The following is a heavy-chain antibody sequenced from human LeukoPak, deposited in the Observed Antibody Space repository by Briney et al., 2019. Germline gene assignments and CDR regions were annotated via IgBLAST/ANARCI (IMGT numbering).Heavy chain of an antibody. CDR2: INHSGST. J-gene: IGHJ6*02. CDR3: ARDGRPYYDFWSGYYHYYYGMDV. V-gene: IGHV4-34*01. D-gene: IGHD3-3*01. CDR1: GGSFSGYY. Sequence: KTSETLSLTCAVYGGSFSGYYWSWIRQPPGKGLEWIGEINHSGSTNYNPSLKSRVTISVDTSKNQFSLKLSSVTAADTAVYYCARDGRPYYDFWSGYYHYYYGMDVWGQGTTVTVSS.